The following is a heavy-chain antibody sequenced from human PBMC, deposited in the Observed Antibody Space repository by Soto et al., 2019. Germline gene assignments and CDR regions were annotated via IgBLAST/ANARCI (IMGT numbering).Heavy chain of an antibody. Sequence: ASVKVSCKASGYTFTSYGISWVRQAPGQGLEWMGWISAYNGNTNYAQKLQGRVTMTTDTSTSTAYMELRSLRSDDTAVYYCARDSVGDYGDYDWFDPWGQGTLVTVSS. V-gene: IGHV1-18*01. CDR1: GYTFTSYG. D-gene: IGHD4-17*01. J-gene: IGHJ5*02. CDR2: ISAYNGNT. CDR3: ARDSVGDYGDYDWFDP.